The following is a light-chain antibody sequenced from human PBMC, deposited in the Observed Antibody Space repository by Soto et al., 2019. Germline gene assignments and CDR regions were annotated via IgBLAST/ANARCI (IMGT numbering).Light chain of an antibody. V-gene: IGLV2-11*01. CDR3: CSYAGSYTSYV. Sequence: QSALTQPRSVSGSPGQSGTISCTGTSSDVVGYNYVSWYQQHPGKAPKLMIYDVSKRPSGVPDRFSGSKSGNTASLTISGLQAEDEADYYCCSYAGSYTSYVFGTGTKLTVL. CDR1: SSDVVGYNY. J-gene: IGLJ1*01. CDR2: DVS.